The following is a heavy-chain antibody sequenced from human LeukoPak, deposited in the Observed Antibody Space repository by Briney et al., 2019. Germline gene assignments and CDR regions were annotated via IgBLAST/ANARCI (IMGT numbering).Heavy chain of an antibody. V-gene: IGHV3-23*01. J-gene: IGHJ4*02. D-gene: IGHD2-15*01. CDR3: ARGRCSGGSCYSDY. CDR2: TSASGGAT. Sequence: GGFLRLSCAASGFTFSSYWMSWVRQAPGKGLEWVSSTSASGGATYYADSVKGRFTISRDNSKNTLYLQMNSLRAEDTAVYYCARGRCSGGSCYSDYWGQGTLVTVSS. CDR1: GFTFSSYW.